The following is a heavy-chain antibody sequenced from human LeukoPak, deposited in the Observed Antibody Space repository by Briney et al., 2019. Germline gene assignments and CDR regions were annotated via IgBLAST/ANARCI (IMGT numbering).Heavy chain of an antibody. CDR2: IKQDGSEK. J-gene: IGHJ4*02. D-gene: IGHD3-22*01. CDR1: GFTFSSYC. Sequence: GGSLRLSCAASGFTFSSYCMSWVRQAPGKGLEWVANIKQDGSEKYYVDSVKGRFTISRDNAKNSLYLQMNSLRAEDTAVYYCARVGYYYDSSGYYYVNYFDYWGQGSLVTVSS. CDR3: ARVGYYYDSSGYYYVNYFDY. V-gene: IGHV3-7*01.